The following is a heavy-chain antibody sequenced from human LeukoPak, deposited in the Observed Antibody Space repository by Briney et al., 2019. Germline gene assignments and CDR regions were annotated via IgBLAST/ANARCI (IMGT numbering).Heavy chain of an antibody. D-gene: IGHD3-10*01. Sequence: SETLSLTCAVSGGSISSGGYSWSWIRQHPGKGLEWIGYIYYSGSTYYNPSLKSRVTISVDTSKNQFSLKLSSVTAADTAVYYCARVGFVGNHYGMGVWGQGTTVTVSS. J-gene: IGHJ6*02. V-gene: IGHV4-31*11. CDR2: IYYSGST. CDR3: ARVGFVGNHYGMGV. CDR1: GGSISSGGYS.